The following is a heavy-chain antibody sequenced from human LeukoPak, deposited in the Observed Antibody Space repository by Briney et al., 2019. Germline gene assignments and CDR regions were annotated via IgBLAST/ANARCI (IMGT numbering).Heavy chain of an antibody. CDR1: GGSISSYY. CDR3: ARGPPGGQFDP. V-gene: IGHV4-59*01. Sequence: SETLSLTCTVSGGSISSYYWSWIRQPPGKGLEWIGYIYYSGSTNYNPSLKSRVTISVDTSKNQFTLKLSSVTAADTAVYYCARGPPGGQFDPWGQGTLVTVSS. D-gene: IGHD3-10*01. CDR2: IYYSGST. J-gene: IGHJ5*02.